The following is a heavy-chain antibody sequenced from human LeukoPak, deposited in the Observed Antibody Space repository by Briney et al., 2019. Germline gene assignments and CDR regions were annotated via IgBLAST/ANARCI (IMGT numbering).Heavy chain of an antibody. J-gene: IGHJ4*02. V-gene: IGHV1-2*02. CDR3: AREIPSNWNDAFDY. CDR2: INPNSGGT. D-gene: IGHD1-20*01. Sequence: ASVKVSCKASGYTFTGFYIHWLRQAPGQGPEWMGWINPNSGGTKYAQKFQGKVALTSDSSISTAYMEVSRLQSGDTAIYYCAREIPSNWNDAFDYWGQGTLVTVSS. CDR1: GYTFTGFY.